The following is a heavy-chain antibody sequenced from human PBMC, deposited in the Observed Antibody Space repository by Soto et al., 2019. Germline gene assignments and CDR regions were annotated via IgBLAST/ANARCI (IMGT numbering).Heavy chain of an antibody. CDR2: IYYSGST. V-gene: IGHV4-59*01. CDR1: GGSISSYY. Sequence: SETLSLTCTVSGGSISSYYWSWIRQPPGKGLEWIGYIYYSGSTNYNPSLKSRFTISVDTSKNQFSLKLSSVTAADTAVYYCARGAGSGSYYPGGSNYYYYYGMDVWGQGTTVTVSS. CDR3: ARGAGSGSYYPGGSNYYYYYGMDV. J-gene: IGHJ6*02. D-gene: IGHD3-10*01.